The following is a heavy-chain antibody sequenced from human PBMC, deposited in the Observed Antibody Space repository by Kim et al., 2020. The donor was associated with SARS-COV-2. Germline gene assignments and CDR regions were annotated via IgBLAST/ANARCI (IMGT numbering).Heavy chain of an antibody. CDR1: GGSISSSSYY. D-gene: IGHD2-2*01. CDR3: SLYHLLSWVDP. Sequence: SETLSLTCTVSGGSISSSSYYWVWLRQRPGKGLEWIVSNYGSGSSYYNPSLKSRVTISVYTTKNQFTLKPSSVTAAATAYYYCSLYHLLSWVDPWCQG. J-gene: IGHJ5*02. CDR2: NYGSGSS. V-gene: IGHV4-39*06.